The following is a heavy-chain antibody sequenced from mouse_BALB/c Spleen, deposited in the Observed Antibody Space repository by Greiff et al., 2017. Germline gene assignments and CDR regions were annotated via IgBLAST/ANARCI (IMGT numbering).Heavy chain of an antibody. Sequence: DVKVEESGPGLVKPSQSLSLTCTVTGYSITSDYAWNWIRQFPGNKLEWMGYISYSGSTSYNPSLKSRISITRDTSKNQFFLQLNSVTTEDTATYYCARDGYYGFAYWGQGTLVTVSA. J-gene: IGHJ3*01. D-gene: IGHD2-3*01. CDR2: ISYSGST. CDR3: ARDGYYGFAY. CDR1: GYSITSDYA. V-gene: IGHV3-2*02.